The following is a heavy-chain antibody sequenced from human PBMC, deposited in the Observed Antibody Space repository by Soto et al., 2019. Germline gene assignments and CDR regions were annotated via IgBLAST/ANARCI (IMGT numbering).Heavy chain of an antibody. CDR1: GFTFSNYG. CDR3: ARVLVEVTINSAFDF. D-gene: IGHD2-15*01. J-gene: IGHJ3*01. V-gene: IGHV3-30*03. CDR2: ISYDGSNR. Sequence: QVQLLESGGGVVQPGRSLRLSCAASGFTFSNYGIHWVRQAPGKGLEWVALISYDGSNRHYGDSVRGRFTISRDNSKNTVYLQMNNLRTEDTAVYYCARVLVEVTINSAFDFWGQGTIVTVSS.